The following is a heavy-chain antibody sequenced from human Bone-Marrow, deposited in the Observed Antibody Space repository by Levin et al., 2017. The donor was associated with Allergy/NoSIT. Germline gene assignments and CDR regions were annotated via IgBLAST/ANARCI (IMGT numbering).Heavy chain of an antibody. D-gene: IGHD2-15*01. CDR3: ATKPSTGGFAVWYGMDV. Sequence: GESLKISCEASGYTFTKYGLAWVRQAPGQGLEWMGWINTKTGNPMYAQGFTGRFVFSLDTSVSTAYLQISSLKTEDTAVYFCATKPSTGGFAVWYGMDVWGQGTTVTVSS. V-gene: IGHV7-4-1*02. J-gene: IGHJ6*02. CDR2: INTKTGNP. CDR1: GYTFTKYG.